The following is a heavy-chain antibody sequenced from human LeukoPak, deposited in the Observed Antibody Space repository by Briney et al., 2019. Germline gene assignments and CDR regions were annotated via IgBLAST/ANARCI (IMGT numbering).Heavy chain of an antibody. CDR3: ARDGSGSYYRDAFDI. CDR1: GGSISSGGYY. Sequence: SQTLSLTCTVSGGSISSGGYYWSWIRQHPGKGLEWIGYIYYSGSTYYNPSLKSRVTIPVDTSKNQFSLKLSSVTAADTAVYYCARDGSGSYYRDAFDIWGQGTMVTVSS. V-gene: IGHV4-31*03. J-gene: IGHJ3*02. CDR2: IYYSGST. D-gene: IGHD3-10*01.